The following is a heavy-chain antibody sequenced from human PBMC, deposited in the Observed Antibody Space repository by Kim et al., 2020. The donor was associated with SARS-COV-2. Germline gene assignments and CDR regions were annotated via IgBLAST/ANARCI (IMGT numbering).Heavy chain of an antibody. J-gene: IGHJ4*02. V-gene: IGHV4-59*01. D-gene: IGHD1-26*01. Sequence: YNPSLKRRVTISVATSKNQFSLKLSSVTAADTAVYYCARAAPVGATSFDYWGQGTLVTVSS. CDR3: ARAAPVGATSFDY.